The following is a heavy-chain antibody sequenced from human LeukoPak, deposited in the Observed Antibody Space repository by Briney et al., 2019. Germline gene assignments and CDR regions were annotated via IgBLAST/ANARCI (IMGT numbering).Heavy chain of an antibody. CDR3: ARASNLYGDYSLAY. D-gene: IGHD4-17*01. V-gene: IGHV1-8*01. CDR1: GYTFTSYD. CDR2: MNPNSGNT. Sequence: ASVKVSCKASGYTFTSYDINWVRQATGQGLEWMGWMNPNSGNTGYAQKFQGRVTMTRNTSISTAYMELSSLRSEDTAVYYCARASNLYGDYSLAYWGQGTLVTVSS. J-gene: IGHJ4*02.